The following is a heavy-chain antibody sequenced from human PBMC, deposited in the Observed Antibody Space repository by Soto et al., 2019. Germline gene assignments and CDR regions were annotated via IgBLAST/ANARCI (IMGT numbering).Heavy chain of an antibody. CDR2: IYYSGST. J-gene: IGHJ6*02. V-gene: IGHV4-59*01. Sequence: PSETLSLTCSVSGGSISTYYWSWIRQPPGKGLEWIGYIYYSGSTDYNPSLKSRVTISVDTSKNQFSLKLSSVTAADTAVYYCARSQYYYDGMDVWGQGTTVTVSS. CDR1: GGSISTYY. CDR3: ARSQYYYDGMDV.